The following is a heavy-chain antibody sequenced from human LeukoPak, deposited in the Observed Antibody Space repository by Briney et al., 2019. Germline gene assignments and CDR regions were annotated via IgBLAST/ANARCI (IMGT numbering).Heavy chain of an antibody. D-gene: IGHD5-18*01. CDR2: NSGSGGST. V-gene: IGHV3-23*01. J-gene: IGHJ4*02. CDR1: GFTFSSYA. Sequence: PGGSLRLSCAASGFTFSSYAMTWVRQAPKEGLEWVSGNSGSGGSTYYADSVKGRFTISKDNSKNTLYLEMNSLRAEDTAVYYCAKVIVSVDTASDYWGQGTLVTVSS. CDR3: AKVIVSVDTASDY.